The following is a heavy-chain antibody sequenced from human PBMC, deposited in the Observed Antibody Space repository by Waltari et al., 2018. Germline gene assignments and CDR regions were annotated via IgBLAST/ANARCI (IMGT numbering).Heavy chain of an antibody. J-gene: IGHJ4*02. CDR3: ARSLVGATTGFNY. CDR2: INPTSGGT. Sequence: QVQLVQSGAEVKKPGASVKVSCKASGYTFTGYYMHWVRQAPGQGLAWMGRINPTSGGTNYAQKLHGRVTMTRDTSISTAYMELSRLRSDDTAVYYCARSLVGATTGFNYWGQGTLVTVSS. CDR1: GYTFTGYY. V-gene: IGHV1-2*06. D-gene: IGHD1-26*01.